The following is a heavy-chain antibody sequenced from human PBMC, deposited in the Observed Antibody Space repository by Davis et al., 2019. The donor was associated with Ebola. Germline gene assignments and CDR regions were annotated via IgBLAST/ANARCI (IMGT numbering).Heavy chain of an antibody. D-gene: IGHD5-24*01. CDR2: INHSGST. V-gene: IGHV4-34*01. J-gene: IGHJ3*02. CDR3: VGGRWLI. CDR1: GGSFSGYY. Sequence: GSLRLSCAVHGGSFSGYYWSWIRQPPGKGLEWIGEINHSGSTNYNPSLKSRVTISVDTSKNQFSLKLSSLIAADTAVYYCVGGRWLIWGQGTMVTVSS.